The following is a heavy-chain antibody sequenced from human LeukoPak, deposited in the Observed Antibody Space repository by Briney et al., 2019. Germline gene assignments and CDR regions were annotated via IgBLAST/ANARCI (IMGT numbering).Heavy chain of an antibody. Sequence: ASVKVSCKASGGTFSSYAISWVRQAPGQGLEWMGGIIPIFCTANYAQKFQGRVTITADESTSTAYMELSSLRSEDTAVYYCAREGPLAYCGGDCYFPLDYWGQGTLVTVSS. V-gene: IGHV1-69*13. CDR2: IIPIFCTA. J-gene: IGHJ4*02. D-gene: IGHD2-21*02. CDR3: AREGPLAYCGGDCYFPLDY. CDR1: GGTFSSYA.